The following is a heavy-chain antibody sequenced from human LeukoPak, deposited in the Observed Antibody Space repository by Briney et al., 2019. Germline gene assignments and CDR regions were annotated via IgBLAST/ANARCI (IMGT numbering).Heavy chain of an antibody. V-gene: IGHV1-69*13. Sequence: SVTVSCKASGGTFSSTTINWVRQAPGQGLEWMGGITPIFRTPDYAQKSQGRVTITAVESMSTAYMELSSLRSEDTAVYYCARGWLAETTVVTPYNYWGQGTLVTVSS. D-gene: IGHD2-21*02. J-gene: IGHJ4*02. CDR2: ITPIFRTP. CDR3: ARGWLAETTVVTPYNY. CDR1: GGTFSSTT.